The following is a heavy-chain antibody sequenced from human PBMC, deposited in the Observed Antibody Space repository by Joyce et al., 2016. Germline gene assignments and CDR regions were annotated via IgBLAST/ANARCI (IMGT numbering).Heavy chain of an antibody. CDR3: ARTFSGSRGNWYLNL. V-gene: IGHV4-59*01. J-gene: IGHJ2*01. Sequence: QEQLQESGPGLVKPSETLSLTCSVSGASIINYYWSWVRQSPGMGLEWIGYIYYTGSTNYDPSFESRVTMSVDAPRNEVSLKLMSVTAADTAVYFCARTFSGSRGNWYLNLWGRGTPVTVTS. CDR1: GASIINYY. CDR2: IYYTGST. D-gene: IGHD6-25*01.